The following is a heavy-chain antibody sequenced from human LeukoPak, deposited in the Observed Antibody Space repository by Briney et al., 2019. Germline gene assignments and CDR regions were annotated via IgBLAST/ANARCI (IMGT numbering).Heavy chain of an antibody. V-gene: IGHV1-2*02. Sequence: ASVKVSCKASGYTFTGYYMHWVRQAPGQGLEWMGWINPNSGGTNYAQKFQGRVTMTRDTSISTAYMELSRLRSDGTAVYYCARSYDSSGYYDYWGQGTLVTVSS. CDR2: INPNSGGT. D-gene: IGHD3-22*01. J-gene: IGHJ4*02. CDR3: ARSYDSSGYYDY. CDR1: GYTFTGYY.